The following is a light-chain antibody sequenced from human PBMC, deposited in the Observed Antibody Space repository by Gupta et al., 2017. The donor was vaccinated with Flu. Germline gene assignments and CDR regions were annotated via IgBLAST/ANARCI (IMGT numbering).Light chain of an antibody. V-gene: IGKV1-39*01. CDR3: QQGDSTPQT. Sequence: PSSLSASVGDRVTITCRASQSVSNFLHWYQQKPGKAPRLLIYAASTLQGGVPSRFSGSGSGTDFTLTINSLHPEDFATYYCQQGDSTPQTFGRGTTVEIK. CDR1: QSVSNF. CDR2: AAS. J-gene: IGKJ4*02.